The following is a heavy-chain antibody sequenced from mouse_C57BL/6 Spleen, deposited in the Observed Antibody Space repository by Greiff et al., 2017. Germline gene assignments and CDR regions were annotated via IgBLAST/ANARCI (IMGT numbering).Heavy chain of an antibody. V-gene: IGHV1-50*01. CDR2: IDPSDSYT. CDR3: APYGNRFAY. J-gene: IGHJ3*01. CDR1: GYTFTSYW. Sequence: QVQLQQPGAELVKPGASVKLSCKASGYTFTSYWMQWVKQRPGQGLEWIGEIDPSDSYTNYNQKFKGKATLTVDTSSSTAYMQLSSLTSEDSAVYYCAPYGNRFAYWGQGTLVTVSA. D-gene: IGHD2-1*01.